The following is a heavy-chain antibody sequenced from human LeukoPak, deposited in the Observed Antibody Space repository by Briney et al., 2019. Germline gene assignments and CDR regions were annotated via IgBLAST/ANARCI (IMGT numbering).Heavy chain of an antibody. CDR2: ISGSGGST. CDR1: GFTFSSYA. Sequence: GGSLRLSCAASGFTFSSYAMSWVRQAPGKGLEWVSAISGSGGSTYYADSVKGRFTISRDNSKNTLYLQMNSLRAEDTAVYYCASTMVRGVPPWDYFDYWGQGTLVTVSS. J-gene: IGHJ4*02. D-gene: IGHD3-10*01. CDR3: ASTMVRGVPPWDYFDY. V-gene: IGHV3-23*01.